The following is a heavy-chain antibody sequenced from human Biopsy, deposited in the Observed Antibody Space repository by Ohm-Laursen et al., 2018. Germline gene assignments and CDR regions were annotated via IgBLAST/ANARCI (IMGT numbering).Heavy chain of an antibody. Sequence: SQTLSLTCAVFGKTFSDYQWSWIRQPPGKGLEWIGQINQAGTTNYNSSLKSRVYISADASKYKFSLRLTSVIAADTAVYLCGNEVHGRDYWGLGAQVTVSS. D-gene: IGHD2-15*01. CDR2: INQAGTT. CDR1: GKTFSDYQ. J-gene: IGHJ4*02. V-gene: IGHV4-34*08. CDR3: GNEVHGRDY.